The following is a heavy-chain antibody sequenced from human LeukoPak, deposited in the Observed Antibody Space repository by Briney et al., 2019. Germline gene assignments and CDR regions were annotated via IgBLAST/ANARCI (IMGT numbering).Heavy chain of an antibody. J-gene: IGHJ5*02. CDR1: GGSISSGSYY. V-gene: IGHV4-61*02. CDR3: AIGTYSSSSGHWFDP. Sequence: SETLSLTCTVSGGSISSGSYYWSWIRQPAGKGLEWIGRIYTSGSTNYNPSLKSRVTISVDTSKNQFSLKLSSVTAADTAVYYCAIGTYSSSSGHWFDPWGQGTLVTVSS. CDR2: IYTSGST. D-gene: IGHD6-6*01.